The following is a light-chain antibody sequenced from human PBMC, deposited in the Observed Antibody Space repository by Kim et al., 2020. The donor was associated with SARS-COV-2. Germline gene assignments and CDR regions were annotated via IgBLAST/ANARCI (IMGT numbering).Light chain of an antibody. Sequence: ELTQPPSASGTPGQRLTISCSGSRSNVGNNYVYWYQHFPETAPKLLIYRDNQRPSGTPDRISGSKSGNSASLAISGLQSDDEAEYYCAAWDDALSGYVFGTGTKVTVL. CDR2: RDN. CDR1: RSNVGNNY. J-gene: IGLJ1*01. CDR3: AAWDDALSGYV. V-gene: IGLV1-47*01.